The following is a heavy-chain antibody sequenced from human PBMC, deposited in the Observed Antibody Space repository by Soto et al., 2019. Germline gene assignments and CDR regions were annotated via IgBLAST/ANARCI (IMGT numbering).Heavy chain of an antibody. CDR2: ISGSGGST. J-gene: IGHJ4*02. CDR1: GFTFSSYA. D-gene: IGHD1-26*01. V-gene: IGHV3-23*01. CDR3: AKDLLKLSTHPSFDF. Sequence: GGSLRLSCAASGFTFSSYAMSWVRQAPGKGLEWVSAISGSGGSTNYADSVKGRFTISRDNSKNTLYLQMNSLRAEDTAVYYCAKDLLKLSTHPSFDFWGQGTLLTVSS.